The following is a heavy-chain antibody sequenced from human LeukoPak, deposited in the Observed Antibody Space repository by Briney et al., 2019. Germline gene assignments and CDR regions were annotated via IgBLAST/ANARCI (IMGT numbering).Heavy chain of an antibody. J-gene: IGHJ4*02. CDR3: ARVQESQIDYYFDY. Sequence: SETLSLTCTVSGGSISSYYWSWIRQPPGKGLEWIGYIYYSGSTNYNPSLKSRVTISVDTSKNQFSLKLSSVTAADTAVYYCARVQESQIDYYFDYWGQGTLVTVSS. CDR1: GGSISSYY. V-gene: IGHV4-59*01. CDR2: IYYSGST. D-gene: IGHD3-9*01.